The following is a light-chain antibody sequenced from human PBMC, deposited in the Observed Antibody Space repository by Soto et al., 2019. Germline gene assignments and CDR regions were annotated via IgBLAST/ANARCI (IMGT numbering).Light chain of an antibody. CDR2: AAS. CDR3: QQYGSSFRYT. V-gene: IGKV3-20*01. CDR1: QSISSGY. J-gene: IGKJ2*01. Sequence: EIVLTQSPGTLSLSPGERATLSCRASQSISSGYLTWYQQKPGQAPRLLIYAASNRATGIPDRFTGSGSGTDFTLTISRLEPEDFAVYYCQQYGSSFRYTFGQGTKL.